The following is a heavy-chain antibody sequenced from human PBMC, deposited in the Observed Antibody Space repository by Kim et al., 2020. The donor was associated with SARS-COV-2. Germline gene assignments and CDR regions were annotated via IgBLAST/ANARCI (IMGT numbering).Heavy chain of an antibody. J-gene: IGHJ3*02. CDR2: IYYSGNT. V-gene: IGHV4-31*03. CDR1: SGSISSGGHY. Sequence: SETLSLTCTVSSGSISSGGHYWSWIRQYPGKGLEWIGYIYYSGNTHYNPSLKSRVTISVDTSKNQFSLKLSSVTAADTAMYYCARAPYSHDIWGQGTMVTVSS. CDR3: ARAPYSHDI. D-gene: IGHD2-21*01.